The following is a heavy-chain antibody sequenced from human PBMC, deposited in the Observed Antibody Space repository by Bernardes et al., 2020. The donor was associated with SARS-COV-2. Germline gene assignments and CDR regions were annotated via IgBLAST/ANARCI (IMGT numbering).Heavy chain of an antibody. CDR3: ARLKVLRHLDWSLSWLEFNFLA. V-gene: IGHV4-39*01. CDR2: RSYGWNT. CDR1: GSSITNASYR. D-gene: IGHD3-9*01. J-gene: IGHJ5*02. Sequence: SEPLSLTCSVSGSSITNASYRWGWNRQPPGKGLEWIGSRSYGWNTYYTPSLRSRVTISADTSATQFSLKLTSVTAADTAVYFCARLKVLRHLDWSLSWLEFNFLAWGQGTLVTVSS.